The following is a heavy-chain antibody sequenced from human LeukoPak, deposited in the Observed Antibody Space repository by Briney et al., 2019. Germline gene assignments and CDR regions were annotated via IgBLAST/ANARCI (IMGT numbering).Heavy chain of an antibody. CDR2: ISGSGGST. CDR1: GFTFSSYA. V-gene: IGHV3-23*01. CDR3: AIQTTASSSWSY. J-gene: IGHJ4*02. Sequence: GGSLRLSCAASGFTFSSYAMSWVRQAPGKGLEWVSAISGSGGSTYYADSVKGRFTISRDNSKNTLYLQMNSLRAEDTAVYYCAIQTTASSSWSYWGQGTLVTVPS. D-gene: IGHD6-13*01.